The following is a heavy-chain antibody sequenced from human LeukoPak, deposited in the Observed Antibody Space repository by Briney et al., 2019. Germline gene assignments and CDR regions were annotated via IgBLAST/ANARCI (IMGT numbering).Heavy chain of an antibody. V-gene: IGHV3-33*06. J-gene: IGHJ3*02. CDR2: IWYDGSNK. CDR1: EFTFSSHG. D-gene: IGHD3-22*01. Sequence: GGSLRLSCAASEFTFSSHGMHWVRQAPGKGLEWVAVIWYDGSNKYYVDSVKGRFTISRDNSKNTLYLQMNSLRAEDTAVYYCAKGGDYYDSNASGGFDVFDIWGQGTMVTVSS. CDR3: AKGGDYYDSNASGGFDVFDI.